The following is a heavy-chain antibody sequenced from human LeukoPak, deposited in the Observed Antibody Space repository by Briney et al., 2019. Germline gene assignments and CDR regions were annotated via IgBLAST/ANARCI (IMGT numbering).Heavy chain of an antibody. D-gene: IGHD6-6*01. CDR1: GGSITNYY. J-gene: IGHJ2*01. Sequence: SETLFLTCTVSGGSITNYYWTWIRQPAGKGLEWIGRMSTSGSTNYNPSLKSRATMSVDTSMNQFSLKLTSVTAADTAVYYCARVGSSSFWYFDLWGRGTLVTVSS. CDR3: ARVGSSSFWYFDL. V-gene: IGHV4-4*07. CDR2: MSTSGST.